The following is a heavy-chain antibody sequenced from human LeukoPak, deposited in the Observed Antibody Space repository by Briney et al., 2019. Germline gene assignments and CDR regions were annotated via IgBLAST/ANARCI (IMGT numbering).Heavy chain of an antibody. J-gene: IGHJ5*02. V-gene: IGHV3-30*02. Sequence: GSLRLSCAASGFTFSSYGMHWVRQAPGKGLEWVAFIRYDGSNKYYADSVKGRFTISRDNSKNTLYLQMNSLRAEDTAVYYCAKGVDTAMDPHGWFDPWGQGTLVTVSS. CDR3: AKGVDTAMDPHGWFDP. CDR2: IRYDGSNK. D-gene: IGHD5-18*01. CDR1: GFTFSSYG.